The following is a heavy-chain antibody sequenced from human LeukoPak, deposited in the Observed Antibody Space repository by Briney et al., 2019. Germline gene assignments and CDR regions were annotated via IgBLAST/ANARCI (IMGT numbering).Heavy chain of an antibody. CDR3: ATVGIAARLDAFDI. V-gene: IGHV1-24*01. D-gene: IGHD6-6*01. CDR2: FDPEDGET. CDR1: GYTLTELS. Sequence: ASVKVSCKDSGYTLTELSMHWVRQAPGKGLEWMGGFDPEDGETIYAQKFQGRVTMTEDTSTDTAYMELSSLRSEDTAVYYCATVGIAARLDAFDIWGQGTMVTISS. J-gene: IGHJ3*02.